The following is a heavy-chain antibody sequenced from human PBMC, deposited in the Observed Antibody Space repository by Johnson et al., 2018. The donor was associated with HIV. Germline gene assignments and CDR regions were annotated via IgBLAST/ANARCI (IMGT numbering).Heavy chain of an antibody. CDR2: IQYDGSNK. V-gene: IGHV3-30*02. J-gene: IGHJ3*02. Sequence: VESGGGVVQPGGSLRLSCAVSGFTFSSYGMHWVRQAPGKGLEWVAFIQYDGSNKYYADSVKGRFTISRDNSKNTLYLQMNSLRPEDTAVYYCAKDLPSGWDGGDAFDIWGQGTMVIVSS. CDR3: AKDLPSGWDGGDAFDI. D-gene: IGHD6-19*01. CDR1: GFTFSSYG.